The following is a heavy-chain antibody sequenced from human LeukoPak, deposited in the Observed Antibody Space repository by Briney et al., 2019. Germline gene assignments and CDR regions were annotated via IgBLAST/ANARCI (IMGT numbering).Heavy chain of an antibody. D-gene: IGHD2-15*01. J-gene: IGHJ4*02. V-gene: IGHV4-4*07. CDR1: GGSISSYF. CDR3: AREDPLVAARGLDY. Sequence: PSETLSLTCTDSGGSISSYFWNWIRQPVGKGLEWIGRIYTSGTTNYNTTPTSRLTMSIDTSKNQFPLRLSSVTAADTAVYYCAREDPLVAARGLDYWGQGTLVTVSS. CDR2: IYTSGTT.